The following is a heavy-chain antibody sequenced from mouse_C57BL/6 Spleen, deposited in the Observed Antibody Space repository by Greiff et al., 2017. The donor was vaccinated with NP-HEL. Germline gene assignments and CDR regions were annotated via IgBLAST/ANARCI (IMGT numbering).Heavy chain of an antibody. V-gene: IGHV14-4*01. Sequence: EVQLQQSGAELVRPGASVKLSCTASGFNIKDDYMHWVKQRPEQGMEWIGWIDPENGDTEYASKFQGKATITADTSSNTAYLQLSSLTSEDTAVYYCTAPNYYGSSYVPHYYAMDYWGQGTSVTVSS. J-gene: IGHJ4*01. CDR2: IDPENGDT. D-gene: IGHD1-1*01. CDR3: TAPNYYGSSYVPHYYAMDY. CDR1: GFNIKDDY.